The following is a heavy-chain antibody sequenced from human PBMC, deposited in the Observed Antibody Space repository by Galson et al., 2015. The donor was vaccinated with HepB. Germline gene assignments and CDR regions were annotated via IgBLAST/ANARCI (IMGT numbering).Heavy chain of an antibody. J-gene: IGHJ4*02. CDR2: ISGSGGST. D-gene: IGHD3-16*02. CDR3: AKIEGKGAFGGVIAPFDY. CDR1: GFTFSSYA. V-gene: IGHV3-23*01. Sequence: SLRLSCAASGFTFSSYAMSWVRQAPGKGLEWVSAISGSGGSTYYADSVKGRFTISRDNSKNTLYLQMDSLRAEDTAAYYCAKIEGKGAFGGVIAPFDYWGQGTLVTVSS.